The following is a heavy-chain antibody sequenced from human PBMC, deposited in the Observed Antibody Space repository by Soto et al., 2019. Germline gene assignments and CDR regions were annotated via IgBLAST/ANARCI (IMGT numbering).Heavy chain of an antibody. J-gene: IGHJ6*02. CDR2: IIPFFGTA. V-gene: IGHV1-69*01. D-gene: IGHD2-2*01. Sequence: QVQLVQSGAEVKKPGSSVKGSCKASGGTFSSYAICWVRQAPGQGLEWTGGIIPFFGTAYYAQKSLGRVTITADESTTKAYMELSSLRADDTAVNYCASGATAGPAALPYYYGMGVRGPGTTVTVAS. CDR3: ASGATAGPAALPYYYGMGV. CDR1: GGTFSSYA.